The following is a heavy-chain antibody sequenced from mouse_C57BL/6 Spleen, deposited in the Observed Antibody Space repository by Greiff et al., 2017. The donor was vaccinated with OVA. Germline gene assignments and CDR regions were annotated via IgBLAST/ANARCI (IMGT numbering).Heavy chain of an antibody. CDR3: ARGDAMDY. V-gene: IGHV1-82*01. J-gene: IGHJ4*01. CDR1: GYAFSSSW. CDR2: IYPGDGDT. Sequence: VKLMESGPELVKPGASVKISCKASGYAFSSSWMNWVKQRPGKGLEWIGRIYPGDGDTNYNGKFKGKATLTADKSSSTAYMQLRGLASEDSAVYFCARGDAMDYWGQGTSVTVSS.